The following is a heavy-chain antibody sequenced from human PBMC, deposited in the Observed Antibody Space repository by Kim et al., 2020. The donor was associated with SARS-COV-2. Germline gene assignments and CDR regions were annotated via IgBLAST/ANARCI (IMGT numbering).Heavy chain of an antibody. CDR3: AQGYAFDI. J-gene: IGHJ3*02. Sequence: GSTQHNPTLRSRGTMSVDTSKNQFSLKLSSVTAADTAVYYCAQGYAFDIWGRGTMLTVSS. CDR2: GST. V-gene: IGHV4-4*07. D-gene: IGHD5-18*01.